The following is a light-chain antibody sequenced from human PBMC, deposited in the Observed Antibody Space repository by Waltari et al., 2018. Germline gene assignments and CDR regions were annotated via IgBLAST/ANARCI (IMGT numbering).Light chain of an antibody. Sequence: DIVMTQSPHSLAVSLGERATLNCKSSQSVFHSSDSKNYLTWYQQKPGQPPKLLIYWASTRQSGVPDRFSGSGSGTDFTLTISSLQAEDVALYYCQQHYSSPLTFGGGTKVEIQ. CDR1: QSVFHSSDSKNY. CDR2: WAS. V-gene: IGKV4-1*01. J-gene: IGKJ4*01. CDR3: QQHYSSPLT.